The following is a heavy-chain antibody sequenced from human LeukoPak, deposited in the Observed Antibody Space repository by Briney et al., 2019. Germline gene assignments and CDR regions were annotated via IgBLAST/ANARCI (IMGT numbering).Heavy chain of an antibody. D-gene: IGHD2-15*01. CDR3: ARVQYCSGESCYRCEY. Sequence: PGGSLRLSCAASGFTFSDYYMSWIRQAPGKGLEWVSYISSSGSTIYYAASVKGRFTISRANAKNSLYPQMTIPRADDTSVYFCARVQYCSGESCYRCEYWGQGTLVTVPS. CDR1: GFTFSDYY. J-gene: IGHJ4*02. V-gene: IGHV3-11*04. CDR2: ISSSGSTI.